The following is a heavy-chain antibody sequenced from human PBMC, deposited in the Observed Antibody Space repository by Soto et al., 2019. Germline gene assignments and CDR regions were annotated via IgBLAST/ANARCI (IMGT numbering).Heavy chain of an antibody. D-gene: IGHD6-13*01. CDR1: GGSFSGYY. Sequence: SETLSLTCAVYGGSFSGYYWSWIRQPPGKGLEWIGEINHSGSTNYNPSLKSRVTISVDTSKNQFSLKLSSVTAADTAVYYCARGWPRAIAAAPGSNWFDPWGEGTLVTVSS. J-gene: IGHJ5*02. CDR3: ARGWPRAIAAAPGSNWFDP. CDR2: INHSGST. V-gene: IGHV4-34*01.